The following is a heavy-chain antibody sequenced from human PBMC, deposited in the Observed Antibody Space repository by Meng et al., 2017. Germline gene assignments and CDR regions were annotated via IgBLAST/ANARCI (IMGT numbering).Heavy chain of an antibody. V-gene: IGHV1-69*05. CDR2: IIPIFGTA. CDR3: ARNLLQCSGGSCYSQPDAFDI. D-gene: IGHD2-15*01. Sequence: SVKVSCKASGGTFSTYAISWVRQAPGQGLEWMGGIIPIFGTANYAQKFQGRVTITTDESTSTAYMELSSLRSEDTAVYYCARNLLQCSGGSCYSQPDAFDIWGQGTMVTVSS. J-gene: IGHJ3*02. CDR1: GGTFSTYA.